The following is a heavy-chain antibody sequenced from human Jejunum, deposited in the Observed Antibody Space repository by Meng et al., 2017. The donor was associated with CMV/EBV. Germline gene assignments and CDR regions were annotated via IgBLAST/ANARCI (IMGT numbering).Heavy chain of an antibody. V-gene: IGHV1-2*02. CDR3: SSAPGDY. Sequence: VTFSFSPSLSSFSHSYMNWVRQAPGHALEWMGWINPKTGGTDYAQKFQGRVTLTRDTSITTVYMELSNLKSDDSAVYYCSSAPGDYWGQGTLVTVSS. D-gene: IGHD1-14*01. CDR1: LSSFSHSY. CDR2: INPKTGGT. J-gene: IGHJ4*02.